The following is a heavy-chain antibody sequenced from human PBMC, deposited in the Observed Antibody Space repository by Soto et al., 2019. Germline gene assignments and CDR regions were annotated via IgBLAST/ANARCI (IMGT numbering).Heavy chain of an antibody. J-gene: IGHJ4*02. CDR3: AHSPIVVVIYLFDY. D-gene: IGHD3-22*01. CDR1: GCTLSSYA. Sequence: AGGSLSHSCAASGCTLSSYAMSGVRQAPGKGLEWVSAISGSGGSTYYADSVKGRFTISRDNSKNTLYLQMNSLRAEDTAVYYCAHSPIVVVIYLFDYWGQGTLVTVSS. V-gene: IGHV3-23*01. CDR2: ISGSGGST.